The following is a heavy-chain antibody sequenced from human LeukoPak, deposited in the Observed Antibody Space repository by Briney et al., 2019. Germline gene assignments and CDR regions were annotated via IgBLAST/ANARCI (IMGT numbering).Heavy chain of an antibody. CDR3: ARDPSNTSGRYLFFDY. Sequence: ASVKVSCKASGYISNKYGVSWVRQAPGQGLEWLAWISCYNGDTNYAQKFQGRVTVTTDTSTSSVFMELRNLNTDDTAVYYCARDPSNTSGRYLFFDYWGQGTLVTVSS. CDR1: GYISNKYG. D-gene: IGHD6-19*01. CDR2: ISCYNGDT. V-gene: IGHV1-18*01. J-gene: IGHJ4*02.